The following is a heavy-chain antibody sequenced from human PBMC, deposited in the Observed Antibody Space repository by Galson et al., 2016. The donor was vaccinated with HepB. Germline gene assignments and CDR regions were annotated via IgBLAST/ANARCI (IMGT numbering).Heavy chain of an antibody. Sequence: SLRLSCAASGFTFDDYTMHWVRQAPGKGLEWVSLVSWDATTIYYADSVKGRFPISRDNSKNSLYLQMNSLTSEDTALYYCARETTIWGNGFQYWGQGTLVTVSS. CDR2: VSWDATTI. D-gene: IGHD4-23*01. CDR3: ARETTIWGNGFQY. J-gene: IGHJ4*02. V-gene: IGHV3-43*01. CDR1: GFTFDDYT.